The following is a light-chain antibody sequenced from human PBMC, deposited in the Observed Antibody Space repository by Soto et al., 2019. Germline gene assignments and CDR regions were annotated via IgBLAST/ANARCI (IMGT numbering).Light chain of an antibody. CDR2: GAS. Sequence: IEMTQSPATLSVSLGERATLSCRASRSVSSNFAWYQQKPGQAPRLLIYGASTRASDVPVRFSGSGSGTEFTLTISSLHSEDFAVYYCQQYNSWPRTFGQGTKVEIK. CDR3: QQYNSWPRT. J-gene: IGKJ1*01. V-gene: IGKV3-15*01. CDR1: RSVSSN.